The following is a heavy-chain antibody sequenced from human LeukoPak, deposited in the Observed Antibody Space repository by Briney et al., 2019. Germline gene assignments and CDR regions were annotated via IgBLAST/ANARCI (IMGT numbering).Heavy chain of an antibody. V-gene: IGHV5-51*01. CDR1: GYSFTSYW. CDR3: ARSIRQWMVRNDAFDI. Sequence: GESLKISCKGSGYSFTSYWIGWVRQMPGKCLEWMGIIYPGDSDTRYSPSFQGQVTISADKSISTAYLQWSSLKASDTAMYYCARSIRQWMVRNDAFDIWGQGTMVTVSS. D-gene: IGHD6-19*01. CDR2: IYPGDSDT. J-gene: IGHJ3*02.